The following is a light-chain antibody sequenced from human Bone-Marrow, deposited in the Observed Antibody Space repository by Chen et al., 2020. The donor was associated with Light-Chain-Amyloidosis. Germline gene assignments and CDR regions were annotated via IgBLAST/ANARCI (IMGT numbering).Light chain of an antibody. J-gene: IGLJ3*02. CDR2: ADD. CDR1: SGNIATNY. CDR3: QSYQGSSQGV. V-gene: IGLV6-57*01. Sequence: NFMLTQPHSVSESPGKTVIIYCTRSSGNIATNYVQWYQQRPGSSPTTVIYADDHRPSGFPARFSGSIDRSSNSASLTISGLKIEDEADYYCQSYQGSSQGVFGGGTKLTVL.